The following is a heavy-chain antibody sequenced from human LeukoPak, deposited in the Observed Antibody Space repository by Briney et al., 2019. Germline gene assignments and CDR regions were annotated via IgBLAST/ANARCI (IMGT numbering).Heavy chain of an antibody. CDR1: GGSISNYY. D-gene: IGHD1-7*01. Sequence: SETLSLTCTVSGGSISNYYWSWIRQPPGKGLEWIGYIYYSGSTNYNPSLKSRVTISVDTSKNQFSLKLSSVTAADTAVYYCARVALGYNWNYMLDYWGQGTLVTVSS. V-gene: IGHV4-59*08. CDR3: ARVALGYNWNYMLDY. J-gene: IGHJ4*02. CDR2: IYYSGST.